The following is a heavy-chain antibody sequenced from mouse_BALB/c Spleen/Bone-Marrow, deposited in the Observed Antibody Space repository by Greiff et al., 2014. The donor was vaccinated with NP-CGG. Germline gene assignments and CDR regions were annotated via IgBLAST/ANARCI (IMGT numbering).Heavy chain of an antibody. J-gene: IGHJ3*01. CDR2: TYPYNGGT. V-gene: IGHV1S29*02. CDR3: ARRFITTAAWFAY. D-gene: IGHD1-2*01. Sequence: EVQLQQSGPELVKPGASVKISCKASGYTFTDYNMHWVKQSHGKSLEWIGYTYPYNGGTGYNQKFKSKATLTVDNSSSTAYMELRSLTSEDSAVYYCARRFITTAAWFAYWGQGTLVTVSA. CDR1: GYTFTDYN.